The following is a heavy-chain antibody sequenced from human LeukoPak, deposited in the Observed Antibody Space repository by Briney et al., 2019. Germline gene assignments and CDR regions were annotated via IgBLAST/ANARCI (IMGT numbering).Heavy chain of an antibody. J-gene: IGHJ3*02. CDR1: GGSISSSNW. D-gene: IGHD6-13*01. Sequence: PSETLSLTCAVSGGSISSSNWWSWVRQPPGKGLEWIGEIYHSGSTNYNPSLKSRVTISVDKSKNQFSLKLSSVTAADTAVYYCARGYSSSWYPGAFDIWGQGTMVTVSS. CDR2: IYHSGST. CDR3: ARGYSSSWYPGAFDI. V-gene: IGHV4-4*02.